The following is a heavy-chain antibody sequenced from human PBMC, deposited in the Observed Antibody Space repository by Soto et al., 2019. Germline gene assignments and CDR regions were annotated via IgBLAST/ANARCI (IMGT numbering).Heavy chain of an antibody. Sequence: GASVKVSCKASGYSFITYYLHWVRQAPGQGLEWIGWINPNSGNTLYAQNLQGRVTLTTDTSTSTAYMELRSLRSDDTAIYYCARDPGAATFDYWGQGTLVTVSS. V-gene: IGHV1-18*04. CDR1: GYSFITYY. CDR3: ARDPGAATFDY. J-gene: IGHJ4*01. D-gene: IGHD6-13*01. CDR2: INPNSGNT.